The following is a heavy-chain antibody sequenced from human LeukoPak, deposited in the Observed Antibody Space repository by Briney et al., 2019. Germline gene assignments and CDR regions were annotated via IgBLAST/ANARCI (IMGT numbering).Heavy chain of an antibody. V-gene: IGHV3-74*01. CDR3: ARGNSIAARLFDY. CDR1: GFTFSSYW. Sequence: GGSLRLSRAASGFTFSSYWMHWVRQAPGKGLVWVSRINSDGSSTSYADSVKGRFTISRDNAKNTLYLQMNSLRAEDTAVYYCARGNSIAARLFDYWGQGTLVTVSS. CDR2: INSDGSST. D-gene: IGHD6-6*01. J-gene: IGHJ4*02.